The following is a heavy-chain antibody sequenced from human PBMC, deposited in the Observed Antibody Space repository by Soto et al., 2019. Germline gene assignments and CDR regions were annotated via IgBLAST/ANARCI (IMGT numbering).Heavy chain of an antibody. J-gene: IGHJ4*02. D-gene: IGHD3-22*01. CDR2: IIPIFGTA. V-gene: IGHV1-69*06. CDR3: ACPAGVITPSFDY. Sequence: SVKVSCKASGGTFSSYAISWVRQAPGQGLEWMGGIIPIFGTANYAQKFQGRVTITADKSTSTAYMELSSLRSEDTAVYFCACPAGVITPSFDYWGQGTLVTVSS. CDR1: GGTFSSYA.